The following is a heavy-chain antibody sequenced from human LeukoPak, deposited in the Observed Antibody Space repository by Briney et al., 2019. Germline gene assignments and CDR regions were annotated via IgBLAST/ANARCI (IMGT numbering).Heavy chain of an antibody. Sequence: GGSLRLSCAASGFTFSSYGMHWVRQAPGKGLEWVAVISYDGSNKYYADSVKGRFTISRDNSKNTLYLQMNSLRAEDTAVYYCAKEVVVPAAAYHYYYYGMDVWGQGTTVTVSS. CDR2: ISYDGSNK. CDR3: AKEVVVPAAAYHYYYYGMDV. V-gene: IGHV3-30*18. J-gene: IGHJ6*02. CDR1: GFTFSSYG. D-gene: IGHD2-2*01.